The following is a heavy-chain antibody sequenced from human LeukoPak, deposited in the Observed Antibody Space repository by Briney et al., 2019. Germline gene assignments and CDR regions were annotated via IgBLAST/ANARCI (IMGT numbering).Heavy chain of an antibody. D-gene: IGHD5-18*01. CDR3: ARSSRREGYSYGYVLGY. Sequence: SETLSLTCTVSGGSISSYYWSWIRQPAGKGLEWIGRIYTSGSTNYNPSLKSRVTMSVDTSKNQFSLKLSSVTAADTAVYYCARSSRREGYSYGYVLGYWGQGTLVTVSS. V-gene: IGHV4-4*07. CDR1: GGSISSYY. CDR2: IYTSGST. J-gene: IGHJ4*02.